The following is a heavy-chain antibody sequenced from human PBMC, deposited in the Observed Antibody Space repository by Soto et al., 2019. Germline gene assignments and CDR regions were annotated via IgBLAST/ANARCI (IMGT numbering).Heavy chain of an antibody. CDR3: GKGRGSIGQGGTRTFDY. Sequence: GGSLRLSCEASGFTFSDSAMTWVRQAPGRGLEWVSTVAYNGDTYSPDSVKGRFTISRDNSRNTLTLQMTSLRAEDTAVYFCGKGRGSIGQGGTRTFDYWGQGTLLTVSS. V-gene: IGHV3-23*01. J-gene: IGHJ4*02. CDR1: GFTFSDSA. D-gene: IGHD1-26*01. CDR2: VAYNGDT.